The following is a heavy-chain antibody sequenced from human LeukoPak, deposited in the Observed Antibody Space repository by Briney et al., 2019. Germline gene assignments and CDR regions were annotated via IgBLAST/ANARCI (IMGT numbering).Heavy chain of an antibody. J-gene: IGHJ3*02. CDR2: IYTSGST. V-gene: IGHV4-4*07. CDR3: ASPAVAGPTDAFDI. CDR1: GGSISSYY. Sequence: SETLSLTCTVSGGSISSYYWSWIRQPAGKGLEWIGRIYTSGSTNYNPSLKSRVTMSVDTSKNQFSLKLSSVIAADTAVYYCASPAVAGPTDAFDIWGQGTMVTVSS. D-gene: IGHD6-19*01.